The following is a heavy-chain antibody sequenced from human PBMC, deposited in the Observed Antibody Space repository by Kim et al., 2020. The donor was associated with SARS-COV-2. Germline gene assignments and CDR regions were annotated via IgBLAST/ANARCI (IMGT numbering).Heavy chain of an antibody. D-gene: IGHD3-10*01. Sequence: ASVKVSCKASGYTFTGYYMHWVRQAPGQGLEWMGWINPNSGGTNYAQKFQGRVTMTRDTSISTAYMELSRLRSDDMAVYYCARDFPKPPGVTMVRGAVYYGMDVWGQGPTVTVSS. CDR2: INPNSGGT. CDR3: ARDFPKPPGVTMVRGAVYYGMDV. J-gene: IGHJ6*02. CDR1: GYTFTGYY. V-gene: IGHV1-2*02.